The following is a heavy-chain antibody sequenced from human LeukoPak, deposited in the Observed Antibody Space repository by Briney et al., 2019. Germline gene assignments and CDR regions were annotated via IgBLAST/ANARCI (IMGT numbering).Heavy chain of an antibody. CDR2: ISYDGSNK. V-gene: IGHV3-30-3*01. CDR1: GFTFSSYA. CDR3: AKVRVGTAHFDY. Sequence: GGSLRLSCAASGFTFSSYAMHWVRQAPGKGLEWVAVISYDGSNKYYADSVKGRFTISRDNSKNTLYLQMNSLRAEDTAVYYCAKVRVGTAHFDYWGQGTLVTVSS. J-gene: IGHJ4*02. D-gene: IGHD2-15*01.